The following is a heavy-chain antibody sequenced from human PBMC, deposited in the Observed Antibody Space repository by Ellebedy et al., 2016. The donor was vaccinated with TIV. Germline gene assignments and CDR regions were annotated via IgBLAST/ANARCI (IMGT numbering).Heavy chain of an antibody. Sequence: SETLSLTCTVSGGSIRSSSYYWGWIRQPPGKGLECIGSIYYSGSTHYNPSLKSRVTISVDTSKNQFSLKLSSVTAADTAVYYCARHWKPYYYGSGSPFDYWGQGTLVTVSS. CDR1: GGSIRSSSYY. D-gene: IGHD3-10*01. J-gene: IGHJ4*02. V-gene: IGHV4-39*01. CDR2: IYYSGST. CDR3: ARHWKPYYYGSGSPFDY.